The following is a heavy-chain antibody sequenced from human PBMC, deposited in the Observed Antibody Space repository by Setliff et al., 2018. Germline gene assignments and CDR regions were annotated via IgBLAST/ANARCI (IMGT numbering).Heavy chain of an antibody. CDR3: ARGKIRITMIVVPTGGAFDI. CDR2: IYYSGST. CDR1: GGSIRSSSYY. J-gene: IGHJ3*02. D-gene: IGHD3-22*01. Sequence: TSETLSLTCTVSGGSIRSSSYYWGWIRQPPGKGLEWIGSIYYSGSTDYNPSLKSRVTISVDTSKNQFSLKLSSVTAADTAVYYCARGKIRITMIVVPTGGAFDIWGQGTMVTVS. V-gene: IGHV4-39*07.